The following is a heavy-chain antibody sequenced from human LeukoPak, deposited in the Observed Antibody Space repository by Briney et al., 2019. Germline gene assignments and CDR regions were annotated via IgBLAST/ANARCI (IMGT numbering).Heavy chain of an antibody. J-gene: IGHJ4*02. CDR2: ISAYNGNT. Sequence: ASVSVSCKASGYTFTRYGISWVRQAHGHGLEWMGWISAYNGNTNYAQKLQGRVTMTTDTSTSTAYMELRSLRSDDTAVYYCARSPGYCSGGSCYDKWGQGTLVTVSS. D-gene: IGHD2-15*01. CDR3: ARSPGYCSGGSCYDK. CDR1: GYTFTRYG. V-gene: IGHV1-18*01.